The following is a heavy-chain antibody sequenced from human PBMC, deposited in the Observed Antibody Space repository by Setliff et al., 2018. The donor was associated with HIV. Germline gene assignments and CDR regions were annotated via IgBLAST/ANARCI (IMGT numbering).Heavy chain of an antibody. V-gene: IGHV4-39*01. CDR2: IYYSGST. D-gene: IGHD1-7*01. CDR1: GGSISSSSYY. J-gene: IGHJ3*02. CDR3: ARQRNNDWKYGDFDI. Sequence: SETLSLTCTVSGGSISSSSYYWGWIRQPPGKGLEWIGSIYYSGSTYYNPSLKSRVTISVDTSKNQFSLKLSSVTAADTAVYHCARQRNNDWKYGDFDIWGQGTMVTVSS.